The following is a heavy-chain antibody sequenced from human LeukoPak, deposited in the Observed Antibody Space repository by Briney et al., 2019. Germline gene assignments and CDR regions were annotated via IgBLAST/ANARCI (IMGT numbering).Heavy chain of an antibody. V-gene: IGHV2-5*02. J-gene: IGHJ4*02. Sequence: SGPTLVNPTQTLTLTCTFSGFSLSTSGVGVGWVRQPPGKALEWLALIYWDCDKRYSPSLKSRLTITKDTSKNQVVLTMTNMDPVDTATYYCAHRPSGWYYFDYWGQGTLVTVSS. D-gene: IGHD6-19*01. CDR1: GFSLSTSGVG. CDR2: IYWDCDK. CDR3: AHRPSGWYYFDY.